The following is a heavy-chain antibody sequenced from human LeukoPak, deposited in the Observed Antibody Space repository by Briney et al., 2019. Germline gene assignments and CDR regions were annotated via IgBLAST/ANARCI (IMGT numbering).Heavy chain of an antibody. CDR3: AKRGYYDSSGYYAPFDY. V-gene: IGHV3-23*01. J-gene: IGHJ4*02. CDR1: GFTFSSYG. Sequence: GGSLRLSCAASGFTFSSYGMSWVRQAPGKGLEWVSAFSGGGGKAYYADSVKGRFTISRDNSKNTLYLQMISLRAEDTAVYYCAKRGYYDSSGYYAPFDYWGQGTLVTVSS. D-gene: IGHD3-22*01. CDR2: FSGGGGKA.